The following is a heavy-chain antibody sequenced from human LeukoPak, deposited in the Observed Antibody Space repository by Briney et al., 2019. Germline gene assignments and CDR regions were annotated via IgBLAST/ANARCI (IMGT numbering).Heavy chain of an antibody. CDR3: ASVLYCGADCYSGRYFFDY. CDR2: INPSGDST. V-gene: IGHV1-46*01. Sequence: RASVKVSCKASGYTFSDFYIHWVRQAPGQGLEWMGIINPSGDSTSYAQKFQGRVTMTRDTSTSTVYMELSSLRSEDTAVYYCASVLYCGADCYSGRYFFDYWGQGTLVTVSS. CDR1: GYTFSDFY. D-gene: IGHD2-21*02. J-gene: IGHJ4*02.